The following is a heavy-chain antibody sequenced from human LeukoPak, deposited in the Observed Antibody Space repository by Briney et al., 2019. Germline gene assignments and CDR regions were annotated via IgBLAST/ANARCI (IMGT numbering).Heavy chain of an antibody. CDR1: GGTFSSYA. CDR3: ARDLGCSGGSWCY. Sequence: SVKVSCKASGGTFSSYAISWVRQAPGQGLEWMGGIIPIFGTATYAQKFQGRVTITADESTSTAYMELSSLRSEDTAVYYCARDLGCSGGSWCYWGQGTLVTVSS. D-gene: IGHD2-15*01. J-gene: IGHJ4*02. CDR2: IIPIFGTA. V-gene: IGHV1-69*01.